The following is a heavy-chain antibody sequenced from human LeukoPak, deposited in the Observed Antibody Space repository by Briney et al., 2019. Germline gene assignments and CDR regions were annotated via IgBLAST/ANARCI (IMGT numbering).Heavy chain of an antibody. Sequence: SETLSLTCAVYGGSFSGYYWSWIRQPPGKGLEWIGEINHSGSTNYNPSLKSRVTISVDTSKNQFSLKLSSVTAADTAVYYCARVESIAALYYFDYWGQGTLVTVSS. J-gene: IGHJ4*02. CDR3: ARVESIAALYYFDY. CDR1: GGSFSGYY. V-gene: IGHV4-34*01. CDR2: INHSGST. D-gene: IGHD6-6*01.